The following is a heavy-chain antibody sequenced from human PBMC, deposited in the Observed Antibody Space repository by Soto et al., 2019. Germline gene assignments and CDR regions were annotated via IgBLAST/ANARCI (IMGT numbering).Heavy chain of an antibody. J-gene: IGHJ4*02. CDR2: LYYSGNT. Sequence: QLQLQESGPGLVKPSETLSLTCTVSGDSISSSDNYWGWIRQPPGKGREWIVSLYYSGNTYYNPSLRSRVTISVDTSNNQFSLRLNSVTAADTAVYYCARHGQWSYVIWGQGTLVTVSS. V-gene: IGHV4-39*01. CDR3: ARHGQWSYVI. D-gene: IGHD2-8*01. CDR1: GDSISSSDNY.